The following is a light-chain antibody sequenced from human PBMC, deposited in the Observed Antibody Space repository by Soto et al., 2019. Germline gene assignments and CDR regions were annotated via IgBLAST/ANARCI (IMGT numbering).Light chain of an antibody. CDR2: SNN. J-gene: IGLJ2*01. CDR3: AAWDDSLRGPV. CDR1: SSNIGTNY. V-gene: IGLV1-47*02. Sequence: QSVLTQPPSASGTPGQRVTISCSGSSSNIGTNYVYWYQQLPGTAPKLLIYSNNQRPSGVPDRFSGSKSGTSASLAISGLRSEDGADYYCAAWDDSLRGPVFGGGTKVTVL.